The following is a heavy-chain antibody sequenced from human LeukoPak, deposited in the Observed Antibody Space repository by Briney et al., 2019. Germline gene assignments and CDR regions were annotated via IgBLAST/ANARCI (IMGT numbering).Heavy chain of an antibody. CDR1: GGSFSGYY. V-gene: IGHV4-34*01. CDR2: IYYSGST. D-gene: IGHD6-19*01. J-gene: IGHJ4*02. CDR3: ASLAVAGLSEGY. Sequence: SETLSLTCAVYGGSFSGYYWSWIRQPPGKGLEWIASIYYSGSTYYNPSLKSRVTISVDTSRNQFSLKLSSVTAADTAVYYCASLAVAGLSEGYWGQGTLVIVSS.